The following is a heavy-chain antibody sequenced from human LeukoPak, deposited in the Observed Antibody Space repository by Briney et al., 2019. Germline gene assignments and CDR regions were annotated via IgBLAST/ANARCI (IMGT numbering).Heavy chain of an antibody. D-gene: IGHD2/OR15-2a*01. CDR3: AKFLTFQSLSDAFDI. V-gene: IGHV3-23*01. CDR1: GFTFSSYA. Sequence: PGGSLRLSCAASGFTFSSYAMSWVRQAPGKGREWVSAISGSGGSTYYADSVKGRFTISRDNSKNTLYLQMNSLRAEDTAVYYCAKFLTFQSLSDAFDIWGQGTMVTVSS. J-gene: IGHJ3*02. CDR2: ISGSGGST.